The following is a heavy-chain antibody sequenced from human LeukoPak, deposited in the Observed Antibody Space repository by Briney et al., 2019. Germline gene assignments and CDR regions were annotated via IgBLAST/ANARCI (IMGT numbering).Heavy chain of an antibody. J-gene: IGHJ4*02. CDR3: AKDNLRYMVRGVRLDY. CDR2: IKQDGSAK. Sequence: PGGSLRLSCAATGFTFSTYWMSWVRQAPGKGLEWVANIKQDGSAKYYVDSVKGRFTISRDNSKNTLYLQMNSLRAEDTAVYYCAKDNLRYMVRGVRLDYWGQGTLVTVSS. D-gene: IGHD3-10*01. V-gene: IGHV3-7*01. CDR1: GFTFSTYW.